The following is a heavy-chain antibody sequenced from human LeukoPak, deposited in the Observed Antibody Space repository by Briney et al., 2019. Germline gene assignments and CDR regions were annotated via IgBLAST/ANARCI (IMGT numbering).Heavy chain of an antibody. CDR3: AKVGYCSSANCYNYFDY. D-gene: IGHD2-2*02. CDR2: ISGSGGST. V-gene: IGHV3-23*01. CDR1: GFTFSTYA. Sequence: GGSLRLSCAASGFTFSTYAMTWVRQAPGKGLEWVSIISGSGGSTYYADSVKGRFTISRDKSKNTLYLQMYSLRAEDTAVYYCAKVGYCSSANCYNYFDYWGQGTLVTVSS. J-gene: IGHJ4*02.